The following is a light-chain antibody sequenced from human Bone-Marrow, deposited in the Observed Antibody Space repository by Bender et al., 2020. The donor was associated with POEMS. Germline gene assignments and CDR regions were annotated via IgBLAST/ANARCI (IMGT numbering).Light chain of an antibody. Sequence: QSPLTQPPSASGTPGQRVTISCSGSSSNIGSNTVNWYQQLPGTAPKLLIYSNNQRPSGVPDRFSGSKSGTSASLAISGLQSEDEADYYCAAWDDSLNGRVFGGGTKLTVL. CDR2: SNN. CDR3: AAWDDSLNGRV. CDR1: SSNIGSNT. J-gene: IGLJ3*02. V-gene: IGLV1-44*01.